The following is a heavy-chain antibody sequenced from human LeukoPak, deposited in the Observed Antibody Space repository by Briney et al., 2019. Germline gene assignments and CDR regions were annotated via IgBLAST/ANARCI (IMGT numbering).Heavy chain of an antibody. CDR3: ARALWFGETFPAY. CDR2: ISSSSSTI. CDR1: GLTISSYS. Sequence: PGGSLRLSCAASGLTISSYSMNWVRQAPGKGLQWVSYISSSSSTIYYADSVKGRFTISRDKAKNSLYLQMNSLRAEDTAVYYCARALWFGETFPAYWGQGTLVTVSS. V-gene: IGHV3-48*01. D-gene: IGHD3-10*01. J-gene: IGHJ4*02.